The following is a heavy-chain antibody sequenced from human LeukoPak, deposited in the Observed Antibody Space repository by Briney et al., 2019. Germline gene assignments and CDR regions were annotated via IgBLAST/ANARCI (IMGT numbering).Heavy chain of an antibody. J-gene: IGHJ4*02. CDR2: INHSGST. V-gene: IGHV4-34*01. Sequence: SETLSLTCAVYGGSFSGYYWSWIRQPPGKGLEWIGEINHSGSTNYNPSLKSRVTISVDTSKNQFSLKLSSVTAADTAVHYCARSDYGDYEGQYYFDYWGQGTLVTVSS. D-gene: IGHD4-17*01. CDR3: ARSDYGDYEGQYYFDY. CDR1: GGSFSGYY.